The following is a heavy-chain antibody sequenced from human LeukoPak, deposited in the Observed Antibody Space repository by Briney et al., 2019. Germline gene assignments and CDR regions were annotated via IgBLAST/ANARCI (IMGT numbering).Heavy chain of an antibody. V-gene: IGHV1-18*01. D-gene: IGHD4-23*01. Sequence: ASVKVSCKAAGYTFIRYGISWVRQAPGQGLEWMGWISAYNGNTKIVQKFQGRVTMTTDTSTSIAYMELRSLRSDDTAVYYCARGGQLLTSDFDYWGQGTLVTVSS. J-gene: IGHJ4*02. CDR2: ISAYNGNT. CDR3: ARGGQLLTSDFDY. CDR1: GYTFIRYG.